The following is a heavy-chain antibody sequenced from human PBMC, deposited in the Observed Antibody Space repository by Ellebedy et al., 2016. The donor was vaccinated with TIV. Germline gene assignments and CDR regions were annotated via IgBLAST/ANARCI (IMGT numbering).Heavy chain of an antibody. D-gene: IGHD6-19*01. CDR1: GFAFSSFS. CDR3: ARSDTSGWYKD. V-gene: IGHV3-48*02. J-gene: IGHJ4*02. CDR2: ISRGGSTV. Sequence: GGSLRLSCAASGFAFSSFSMNWVRQAPGKGLEWVSYISRGGSTVDYADSVKGRFAISRDDAKNSLYLQINSLRDEDTAVYYCARSDTSGWYKDWGQGTPVTVSS.